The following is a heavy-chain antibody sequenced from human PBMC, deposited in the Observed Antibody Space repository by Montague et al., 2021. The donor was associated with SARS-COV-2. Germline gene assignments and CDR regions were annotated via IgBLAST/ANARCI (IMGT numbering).Heavy chain of an antibody. Sequence: ETLSLTCAVYGGSFSGYYWGWIRQPPGKGLEWIGEINHSGSTNYNPSLKSRVTISVDTSKNQFSLRLSSVTAADTAVYYCARKGLHSSSWYYYYYGMDVWGQGTTVTVSS. CDR2: INHSGST. D-gene: IGHD6-13*01. V-gene: IGHV4-34*01. CDR1: GGSFSGYY. J-gene: IGHJ6*02. CDR3: ARKGLHSSSWYYYYYGMDV.